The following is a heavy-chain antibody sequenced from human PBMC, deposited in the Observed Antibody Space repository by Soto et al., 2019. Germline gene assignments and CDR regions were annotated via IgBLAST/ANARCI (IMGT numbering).Heavy chain of an antibody. Sequence: QLQLQESGPGLVKPSETLSLTCTVSNGSITIAIYYWGWIRQPPGKGLEWIGSIYHSGSTYYNPSLQGRVTISVDTSKNQFSLKLSSVTAADTAVYFCAGRSSLASVQVYFGEISNYNWFDPWGQGTLVTVSS. V-gene: IGHV4-39*01. D-gene: IGHD3-10*01. CDR2: IYHSGST. CDR3: AGRSSLASVQVYFGEISNYNWFDP. J-gene: IGHJ5*02. CDR1: NGSITIAIYY.